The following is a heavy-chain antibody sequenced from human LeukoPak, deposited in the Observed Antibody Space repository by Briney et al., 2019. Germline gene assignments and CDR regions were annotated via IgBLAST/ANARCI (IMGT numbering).Heavy chain of an antibody. J-gene: IGHJ4*02. D-gene: IGHD6-13*01. CDR1: GFTFEDYG. CDR3: ARDRGSSWYVPFDY. CDR2: INWNGGST. Sequence: PGGSLRLSCAASGFTFEDYGMNWVRQAPGKGLEWVSDINWNGGSTGYADSVKGRFTISRDNAKNSLYLQMNSLRAEDTALYYCARDRGSSWYVPFDYWGQGTLVTVSS. V-gene: IGHV3-20*04.